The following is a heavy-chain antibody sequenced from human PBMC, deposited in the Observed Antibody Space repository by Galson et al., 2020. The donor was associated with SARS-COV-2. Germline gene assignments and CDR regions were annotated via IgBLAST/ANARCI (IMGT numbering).Heavy chain of an antibody. V-gene: IGHV5-51*01. Sequence: KIGESLKISCKGSGYRFTSYWIGWVRQMPGKGLEWMGIIYPGDSDTRYSPSFQGHVTISADKSINTAYLQWSSLKASDTAMYYCARRGFCSDVGCVSRQADTSDCWGQGTLVTVSS. J-gene: IGHJ4*02. CDR3: ARRGFCSDVGCVSRQADTSDC. D-gene: IGHD3-3*01. CDR2: IYPGDSDT. CDR1: GYRFTSYW.